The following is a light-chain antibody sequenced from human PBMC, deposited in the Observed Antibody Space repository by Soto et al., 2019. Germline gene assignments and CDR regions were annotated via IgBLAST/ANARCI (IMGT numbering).Light chain of an antibody. J-gene: IGKJ1*01. CDR1: QAISNY. V-gene: IGKV1-27*01. Sequence: GDRVTITCRASQAISNYLAWYQQKPGKPPVLLIYTASTLKPGVPSRFSGSGAGTEFTLTISSLQPEDFATYYCQKYDSAPRTFGQGTKVDIK. CDR3: QKYDSAPRT. CDR2: TAS.